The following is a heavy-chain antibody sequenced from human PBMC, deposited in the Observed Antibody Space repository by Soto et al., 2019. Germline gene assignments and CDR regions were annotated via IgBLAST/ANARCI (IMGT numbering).Heavy chain of an antibody. D-gene: IGHD3-3*01. CDR2: IVVGSGNT. V-gene: IGHV1-58*01. J-gene: IGHJ4*02. CDR3: EAGYFLIGSYARRFDY. Sequence: SVKVSCKASGFTFSSSAVQWVRQARGQRLEWIGWIVVGSGNTNYAQKFQERVTITRDMSTSTAYMELSSLRSEDTAVYYCEAGYFLIGSYARRFDYCCQGTLVTVSS. CDR1: GFTFSSSA.